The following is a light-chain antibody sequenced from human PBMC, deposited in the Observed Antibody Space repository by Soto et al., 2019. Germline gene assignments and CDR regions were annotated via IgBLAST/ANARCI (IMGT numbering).Light chain of an antibody. V-gene: IGLV2-23*02. CDR2: EVS. J-gene: IGLJ2*01. Sequence: QSALTQPASVSGSPGQSITISCTGTSSDVGSYNLVSWYQQHPGKAPKLMIYEVSKRPSGVSNLFSGSTSGNTASLTISGLQAEDEADYYCCSYAGSSTLVFGGGTKLTVL. CDR1: SSDVGSYNL. CDR3: CSYAGSSTLV.